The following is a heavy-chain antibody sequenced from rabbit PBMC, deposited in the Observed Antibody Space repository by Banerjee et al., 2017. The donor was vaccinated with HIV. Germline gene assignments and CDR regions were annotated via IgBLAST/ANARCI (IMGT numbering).Heavy chain of an antibody. CDR1: GFSFSNSYW. CDR2: IYTGSGSA. J-gene: IGHJ4*01. Sequence: QEQLVESGGGLVQPEGSLTLTCTASGFSFSNSYWSCWVRQAPGKGLELIGCIYTGSGSAWYATWVNGRFTISRGTSLNTVDLKMTTLTAADTATYFCARLLDLWGPGTLVTVS. V-gene: IGHV1S43*01. CDR3: ARLLDL. D-gene: IGHD7-1*01.